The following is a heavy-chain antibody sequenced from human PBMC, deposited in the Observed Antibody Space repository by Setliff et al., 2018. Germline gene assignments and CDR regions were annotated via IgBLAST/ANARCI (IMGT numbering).Heavy chain of an antibody. Sequence: PSETLSLTCTVSGLSLSSTTYYWAWVRQPPGKGLEWIGSVSYFGSGYYNPSLRGRVATSLDTSRNQFSLNLSSVSAADTAVYYCARGPDLTAVGATYFYGMDVWGQGATVTVS. D-gene: IGHD6-19*01. CDR3: ARGPDLTAVGATYFYGMDV. J-gene: IGHJ6*02. CDR1: GLSLSSTTYY. CDR2: VSYFGSG. V-gene: IGHV4-39*07.